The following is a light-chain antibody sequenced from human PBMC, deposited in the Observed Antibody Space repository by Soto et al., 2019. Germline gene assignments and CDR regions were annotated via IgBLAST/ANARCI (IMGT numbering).Light chain of an antibody. Sequence: DIQMTQSPSSLSASVGDRVTITCQASQDISTYLNWYQQKPGKAPKLLIFGASSLQSGVPSRFSGSGSGTVFTLTISSLQPEDFATYYCEQSYITPPITFGQGTRLEIK. J-gene: IGKJ5*01. V-gene: IGKV1-39*01. CDR1: QDISTY. CDR3: EQSYITPPIT. CDR2: GAS.